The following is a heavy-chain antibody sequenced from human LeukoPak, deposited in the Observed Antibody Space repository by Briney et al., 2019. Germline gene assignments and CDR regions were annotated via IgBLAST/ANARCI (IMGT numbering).Heavy chain of an antibody. CDR1: GFTFSEYY. Sequence: GGSLRLSCAASGFTFSEYYMSWIRQAPGKGLEWVSYISSSNNFRNYADSVKGGFTISRDNAKNSLYLQINSLTAEHTAVYYCARPRYYYCSFYYFDIWGQGTIVTVSS. J-gene: IGHJ3*02. D-gene: IGHD3-22*01. CDR2: ISSSNNFR. V-gene: IGHV3-11*03. CDR3: ARPRYYYCSFYYFDI.